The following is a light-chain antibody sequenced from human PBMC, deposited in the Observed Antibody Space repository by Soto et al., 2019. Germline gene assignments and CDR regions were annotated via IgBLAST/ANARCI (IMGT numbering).Light chain of an antibody. J-gene: IGKJ2*01. V-gene: IGKV3-15*01. CDR1: QSVSSN. CDR2: GAS. Sequence: EIVMTQSPATLSVSPGERATLSCRASQSVSSNLAWYQQKPGQAPRLLIYGASTRATGIPARFSGSGSGTEFTLTISSLQSEDFAVYYCHQYNNWPPMYTFGQGTKLDI. CDR3: HQYNNWPPMYT.